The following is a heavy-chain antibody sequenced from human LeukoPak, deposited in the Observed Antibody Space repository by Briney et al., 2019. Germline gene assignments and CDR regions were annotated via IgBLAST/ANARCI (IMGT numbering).Heavy chain of an antibody. V-gene: IGHV3-23*01. D-gene: IGHD3-22*01. Sequence: GGSLRLSCAVSGITLSNYGMSWVRQAPGKGLEWVAGISDSGGSTNYADSVKGRFTISRDNPKNTLYLQMNSLRAEDTAVYFCARRGVVIRVILVGLHKEAFYFDSWGQGALVTVSS. CDR3: ARRGVVIRVILVGLHKEAFYFDS. CDR1: GITLSNYG. CDR2: ISDSGGST. J-gene: IGHJ4*02.